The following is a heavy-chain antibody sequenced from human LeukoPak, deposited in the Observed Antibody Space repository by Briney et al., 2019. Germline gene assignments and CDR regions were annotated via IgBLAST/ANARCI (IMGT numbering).Heavy chain of an antibody. CDR2: IYHSGST. CDR3: ASSRTSIAVAGHFDY. V-gene: IGHV4-39*07. Sequence: SETLSLTCTVSGGSISSSSYYWVWIRQPPGKGLEWIGEIYHSGSTNYNPSLKSRVTISVDKSKNQFSLKLSSVTAADTAVYYCASSRTSIAVAGHFDYWGQGTLVTVSS. J-gene: IGHJ4*02. D-gene: IGHD6-19*01. CDR1: GGSISSSSYY.